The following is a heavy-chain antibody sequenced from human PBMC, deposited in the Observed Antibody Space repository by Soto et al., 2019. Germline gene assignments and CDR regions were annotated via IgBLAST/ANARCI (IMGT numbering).Heavy chain of an antibody. J-gene: IGHJ4*02. V-gene: IGHV1-2*02. CDR2: INPNSGDT. D-gene: IGHD3-10*01. Sequence: QVQLVQSGAEVKKPGASVKVSCKASGYTFTGNFIYWVRQAPGQGLEWMGWINPNSGDTNYAQKFKARVTVTRDTSITTAFMELSRLRSDDTAVYYCAAGSGSYYNGFDNWGQRTLVTVSS. CDR1: GYTFTGNF. CDR3: AAGSGSYYNGFDN.